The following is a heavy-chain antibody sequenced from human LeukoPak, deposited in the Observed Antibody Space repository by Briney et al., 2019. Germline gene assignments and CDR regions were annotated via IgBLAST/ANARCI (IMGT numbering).Heavy chain of an antibody. J-gene: IGHJ5*02. CDR3: AKSSSGWSFNWFDP. D-gene: IGHD6-19*01. Sequence: GGSLRLSCAASGFTFNNYAMTWVRQAPGKGLEWVSVISTSGASTYSADSVKGRFTISRDNSKNTLYLQMNSLRAEDTAVYYCAKSSSGWSFNWFDPWGQGTLVTVSS. CDR1: GFTFNNYA. V-gene: IGHV3-23*01. CDR2: ISTSGAST.